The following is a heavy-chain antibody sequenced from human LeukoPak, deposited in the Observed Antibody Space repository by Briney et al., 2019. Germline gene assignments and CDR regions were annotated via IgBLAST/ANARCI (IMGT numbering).Heavy chain of an antibody. V-gene: IGHV1-69*04. CDR2: IIPILGIA. D-gene: IGHD2-2*01. Sequence: SVKVSCKASGGTFSSYAISWVRQAPGQGLEWMGRIIPILGIANYAQKFQGRVTITADKSTSTAYMELSSLRSKDTAVYYCAREGYCSSTSCYPGYFQHWGQGTLVTVSS. J-gene: IGHJ1*01. CDR1: GGTFSSYA. CDR3: AREGYCSSTSCYPGYFQH.